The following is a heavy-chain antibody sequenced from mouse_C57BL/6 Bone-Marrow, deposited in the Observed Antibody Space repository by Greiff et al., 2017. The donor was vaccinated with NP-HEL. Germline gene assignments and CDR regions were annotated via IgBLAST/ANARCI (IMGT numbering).Heavy chain of an antibody. CDR3: ARRSYYYGSSDWDVDV. CDR2: INPNNGGT. V-gene: IGHV1-26*01. CDR1: GYTFTDYY. J-gene: IGHJ1*03. D-gene: IGHD1-1*01. Sequence: EVQLQQSGPELVKPGASVKISCKASGYTFTDYYMNWVKQSHGKSLEWIGDINPNNGGTSYNQKFKGKATLTVDTSSSTAYMELRSLTSEDAAVYYCARRSYYYGSSDWDVDVWGTGTTVTVSS.